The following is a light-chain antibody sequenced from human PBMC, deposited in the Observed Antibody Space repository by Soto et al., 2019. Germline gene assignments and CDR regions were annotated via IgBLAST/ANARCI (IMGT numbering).Light chain of an antibody. J-gene: IGKJ2*02. CDR1: HSINIW. CDR2: DAS. Sequence: DIQMTQSPSTLSASVGDRVTITCRASHSINIWLAWYQQKPGKAPKLLIFDASNLESGVPSRFSGSGSGTEFTLTISSLQPDDFATYHCQQYDGDSCTFGPGTRLDI. CDR3: QQYDGDSCT. V-gene: IGKV1-5*01.